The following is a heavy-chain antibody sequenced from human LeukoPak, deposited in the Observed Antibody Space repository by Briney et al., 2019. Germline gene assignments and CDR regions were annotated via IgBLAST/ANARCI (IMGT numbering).Heavy chain of an antibody. CDR1: GFTFSSYA. Sequence: PGGSLRLSCAASGFTFSSYAMSWVRQAPGKGLEWVSAISGSGGSTYHADSVKGRFTISRDNSKNTLYRQMNSLRAEDTAVYYCAKHPLRYCSGGSCPDFMDVWGQGTTVTVSS. V-gene: IGHV3-23*01. J-gene: IGHJ6*02. D-gene: IGHD2-15*01. CDR3: AKHPLRYCSGGSCPDFMDV. CDR2: ISGSGGST.